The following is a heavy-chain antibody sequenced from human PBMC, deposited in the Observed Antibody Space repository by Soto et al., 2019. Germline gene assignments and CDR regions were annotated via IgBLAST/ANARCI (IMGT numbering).Heavy chain of an antibody. CDR2: ITSSTTTI. CDR3: GRERRTRTAGVLDP. V-gene: IGHV3-48*02. J-gene: IGHJ5*02. CDR1: GFTFSDYS. D-gene: IGHD1-1*01. Sequence: GGSLRLSCAASGFTFSDYSMNWVRQAPGKGLEWVSFITSSTTTIYYADSVKGRFTISRDNAKNSLYLQMNSLRDEDTAMYFFGRERRTRTAGVLDPVGQGTLVTVSS.